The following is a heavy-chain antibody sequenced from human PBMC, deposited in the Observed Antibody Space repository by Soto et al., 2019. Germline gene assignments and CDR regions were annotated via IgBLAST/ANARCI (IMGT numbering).Heavy chain of an antibody. CDR3: ARGHTSSWFGSRGFDL. V-gene: IGHV4-59*08. J-gene: IGHJ5*02. Sequence: QVLLQESGPGLVKPSETLSLTCSVSGGSISSYYWSWIRQSPGKGLEWIGYFYHSGGTNYNPSLMSPVIISIDTPKNPFALKMSSVTPSDSGVYYLARGHTSSWFGSRGFDLWGQGALVTVSS. CDR1: GGSISSYY. CDR2: FYHSGGT. D-gene: IGHD6-13*01.